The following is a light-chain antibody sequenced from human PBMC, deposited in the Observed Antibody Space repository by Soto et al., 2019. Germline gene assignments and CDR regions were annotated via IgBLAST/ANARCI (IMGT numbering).Light chain of an antibody. Sequence: IVFTPSPSTRSWSPGERATLSFRASQSVSSYVAWYQQEPGQAPRLLVYDAANRATGSPARFSGSGSGTALTLLTSSRQHPGFAASYCHQRCNSYPLTFGQGTRMEIK. V-gene: IGKV3-11*01. CDR1: QSVSSY. J-gene: IGKJ5*01. CDR3: HQRCNSYPLT. CDR2: DAA.